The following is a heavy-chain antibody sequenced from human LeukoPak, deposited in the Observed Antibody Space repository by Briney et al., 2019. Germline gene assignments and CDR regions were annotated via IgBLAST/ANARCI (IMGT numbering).Heavy chain of an antibody. D-gene: IGHD3-9*01. V-gene: IGHV3-30-3*01. CDR1: GFTLSSYV. CDR2: ISFDGSNK. CDR3: ARDFGWLSGFDY. Sequence: GGSLRLSCAASGFTLSSYVMHWVRQAPGEGLEWVAVISFDGSNKYYGDSLKGRFTISRDNSKNTLYLQMNSLRGEDMAIYYCARDFGWLSGFDYWGQGTLVTVSS. J-gene: IGHJ4*02.